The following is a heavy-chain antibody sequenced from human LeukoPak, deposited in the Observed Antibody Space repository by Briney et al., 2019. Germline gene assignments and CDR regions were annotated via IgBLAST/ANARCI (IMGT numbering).Heavy chain of an antibody. D-gene: IGHD3-22*01. CDR1: GYTFTSHG. J-gene: IGHJ4*02. V-gene: IGHV1-18*01. CDR2: ISAYNGDT. CDR3: ARDDPRDYYDSSGYYAPFDY. Sequence: ASVKVSCKASGYTFTSHGISWVRQAPGQGLEWMGWISAYNGDTNYAQKLQGRVTMTTDTSTSTAYMELRSLRSDDTAVYYCARDDPRDYYDSSGYYAPFDYWGQGTLVTVSS.